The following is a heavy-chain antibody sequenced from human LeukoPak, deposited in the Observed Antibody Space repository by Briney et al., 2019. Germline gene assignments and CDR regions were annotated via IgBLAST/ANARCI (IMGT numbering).Heavy chain of an antibody. CDR2: IDYNGGT. Sequence: PSETLSLTCTVSGASVSSSSFYWGWIRQPRGRGLEWIGTIDYNGGTYYNPSLKSRVTISGDTSKNQFSLRLTSVSASDTAVYNCARLYSTNFSHGLDVWGPGTTVTVSS. CDR3: ARLYSTNFSHGLDV. J-gene: IGHJ6*02. V-gene: IGHV4-39*01. D-gene: IGHD2-21*01. CDR1: GASVSSSSFY.